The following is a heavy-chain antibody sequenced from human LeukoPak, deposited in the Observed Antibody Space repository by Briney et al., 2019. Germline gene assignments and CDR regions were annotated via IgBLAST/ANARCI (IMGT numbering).Heavy chain of an antibody. D-gene: IGHD4-17*01. CDR2: IWYDGSNK. Sequence: GSLRLSCAASGFTFSSCGMHWGGQAPGKGLEGVAVIWYDGSNKYYADSVKGRFTISRDNSKNTLYLQMNSLRAEDTAVYYCARDRGDYGDSFDAFDIWGQGTMVTVSS. V-gene: IGHV3-33*01. CDR1: GFTFSSCG. J-gene: IGHJ3*02. CDR3: ARDRGDYGDSFDAFDI.